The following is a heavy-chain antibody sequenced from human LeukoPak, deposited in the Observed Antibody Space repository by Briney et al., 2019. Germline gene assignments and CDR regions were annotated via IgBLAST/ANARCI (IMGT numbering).Heavy chain of an antibody. D-gene: IGHD6-13*01. CDR1: GFTFSSYE. J-gene: IGHJ4*02. CDR3: ARGEQQLFPFDY. V-gene: IGHV3-48*03. CDR2: ISSSGSTI. Sequence: GRSLRLSRAASGFTFSSYEMNWVRQAPGKGLEWVSYISSSGSTIYYADSVKGRFTISRDNAKNSLYLQMNSLRAEDTAVYYCARGEQQLFPFDYWGQGTLVTVSS.